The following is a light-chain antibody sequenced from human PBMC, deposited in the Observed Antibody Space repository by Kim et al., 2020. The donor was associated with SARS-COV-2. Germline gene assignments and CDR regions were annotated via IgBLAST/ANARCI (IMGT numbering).Light chain of an antibody. CDR2: GAS. J-gene: IGKJ5*01. V-gene: IGKV3-20*01. CDR1: QSVTKNY. CDR3: QKYGRLIT. Sequence: LSPEENATTSGRASQSVTKNYFAWYLQRPGQAPRFIIYGASSRASGIPDGFSGSGSETDFTLTISRLKPEDSAVYYCQKYGRLITFGQGTQLEIK.